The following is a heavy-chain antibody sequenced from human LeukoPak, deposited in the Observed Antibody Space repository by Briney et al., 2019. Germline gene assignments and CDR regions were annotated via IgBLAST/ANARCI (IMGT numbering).Heavy chain of an antibody. D-gene: IGHD3-22*01. CDR2: INHSGST. J-gene: IGHJ4*02. CDR1: GGSFSGYY. CDR3: ARGRSGHYDSSGYRRKNFDY. V-gene: IGHV4-34*01. Sequence: SETLSLTCAVYGGSFSGYYWSWIRQPPGKGLEWVGEINHSGSTNYNPSLKSRVTISVDTSKNQFSLKLSSVTAADTAVYYCARGRSGHYDSSGYRRKNFDYWGQGTLVTVSS.